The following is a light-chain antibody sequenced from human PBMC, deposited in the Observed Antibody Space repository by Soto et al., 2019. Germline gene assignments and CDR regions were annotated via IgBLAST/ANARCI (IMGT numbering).Light chain of an antibody. Sequence: QSVLTQPPSASGTPGQRVTISCSGSSSNIGSSYVYWYQQLPGTAPKLLIYRTDQRPSGVPDRFSGSKSGTSASLAISGRRSEDEADYYCAAWDDSLSGRVFGGGTKLTVL. CDR2: RTD. J-gene: IGLJ3*02. CDR1: SSNIGSSY. CDR3: AAWDDSLSGRV. V-gene: IGLV1-47*01.